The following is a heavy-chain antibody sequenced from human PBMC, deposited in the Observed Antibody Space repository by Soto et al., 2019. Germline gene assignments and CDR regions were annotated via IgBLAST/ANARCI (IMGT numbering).Heavy chain of an antibody. CDR2: INPSGGST. D-gene: IGHD2-15*01. J-gene: IGHJ5*02. Sequence: QVQLVQSGAEVKKPGASVKVSCKASGYTFASYYMHWVRQAPGQGLEWMGIINPSGGSTSYAQKFEDRVTMTRDTSTTTVYMELSSLRSEDTAVYACARDAVAATTNWFDPWGQGTLVSVSS. CDR1: GYTFASYY. V-gene: IGHV1-46*01. CDR3: ARDAVAATTNWFDP.